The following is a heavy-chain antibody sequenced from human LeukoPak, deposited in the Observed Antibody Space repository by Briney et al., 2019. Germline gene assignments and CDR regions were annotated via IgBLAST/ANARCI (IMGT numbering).Heavy chain of an antibody. Sequence: ASVKVSCKASGYSFTDYGISWVRQAPGQGLEWMGWISAYNGNTNYAQKLQGRVTMTTDTSTSTAYMELRSLRSDDTAVYYCARDYDFWSGYYSDYWGQGTLVTVSS. D-gene: IGHD3-3*01. CDR1: GYSFTDYG. CDR3: ARDYDFWSGYYSDY. J-gene: IGHJ4*02. V-gene: IGHV1-18*01. CDR2: ISAYNGNT.